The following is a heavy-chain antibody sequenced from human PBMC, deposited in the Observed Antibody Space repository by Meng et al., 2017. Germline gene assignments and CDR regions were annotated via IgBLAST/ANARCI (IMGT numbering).Heavy chain of an antibody. D-gene: IGHD6-19*01. CDR2: IYHGGNT. J-gene: IGHJ4*02. CDR1: GGSISSVDW. CDR3: ASWIYSCGWQ. Sequence: QGQRQESGPGLVKPSGAPSLTCVVSGGSISSVDWWSWVRQPPGKGLEWIGEIYHGGNTNYNPSLKSRVTISIDKSKNQFSLKLSSVTAADTAVYYCASWIYSCGWQWGQGTLVTVSS. V-gene: IGHV4/OR15-8*02.